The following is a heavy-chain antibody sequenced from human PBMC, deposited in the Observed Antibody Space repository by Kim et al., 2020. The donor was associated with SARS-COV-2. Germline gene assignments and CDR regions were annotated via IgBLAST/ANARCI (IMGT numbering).Heavy chain of an antibody. V-gene: IGHV3-23*01. CDR3: ARVGGDDLLTRDAFDI. D-gene: IGHD3-9*01. J-gene: IGHJ3*02. CDR2: ISGGSGST. CDR1: GFAFSSYA. Sequence: GGSLRLSCAASGFAFSSYAMTWVRQAPGKGLEWVSAISGGSGSTYYADSVKGRFTISRDNSKNTMYLQMSSLRAEDTAIYYCARVGGDDLLTRDAFDIWGQGTMVTVSP.